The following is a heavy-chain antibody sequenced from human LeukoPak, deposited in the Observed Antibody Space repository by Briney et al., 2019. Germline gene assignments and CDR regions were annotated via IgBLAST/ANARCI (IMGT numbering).Heavy chain of an antibody. CDR1: GGSISSYY. CDR3: ARDSGTTGEVKFDP. J-gene: IGHJ5*02. Sequence: SETLSLTCTVSGGSISSYYWSWIRQPPGKGLEWIGYMYYSGSTNYNPSLMSRVTISVDTSKNQFSLKLSSMTAADTAIYYCARDSGTTGEVKFDPWGQGTLVTVSS. D-gene: IGHD3-10*01. V-gene: IGHV4-59*12. CDR2: MYYSGST.